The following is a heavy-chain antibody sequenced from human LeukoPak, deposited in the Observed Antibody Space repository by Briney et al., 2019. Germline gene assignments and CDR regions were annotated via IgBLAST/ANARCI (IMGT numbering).Heavy chain of an antibody. J-gene: IGHJ3*02. Sequence: GGSLRLSCAPSGLTFSRYWMSWVRQAPGKGLEWVANINQDGSEKYYVDSVKGRFTISRDNAKNSLDLQMNSLRAEDTAVYYCARRKGVRAPGAFDIWGQGTMVTVSS. CDR2: INQDGSEK. D-gene: IGHD3-10*01. CDR1: GLTFSRYW. CDR3: ARRKGVRAPGAFDI. V-gene: IGHV3-7*01.